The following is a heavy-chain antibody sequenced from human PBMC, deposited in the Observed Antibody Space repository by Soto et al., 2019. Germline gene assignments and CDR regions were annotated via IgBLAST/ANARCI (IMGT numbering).Heavy chain of an antibody. D-gene: IGHD4-17*01. J-gene: IGHJ4*02. CDR1: GYTFTSYD. CDR3: ARSTNGYGDRH. Sequence: QVQLVQSGAEVKKPGASVKVSCKASGYTFTSYDINWVRQATGQGLEWMGWMNPNSGNTGYAQKFQGRVAMTRNTSIITAYMELSSMRSEDTAVYCWARSTNGYGDRHWGQGTLVTVSS. V-gene: IGHV1-8*01. CDR2: MNPNSGNT.